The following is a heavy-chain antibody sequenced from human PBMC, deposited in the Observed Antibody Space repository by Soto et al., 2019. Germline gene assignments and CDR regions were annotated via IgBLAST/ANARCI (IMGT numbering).Heavy chain of an antibody. J-gene: IGHJ3*02. D-gene: IGHD6-13*01. CDR3: ARDSYSSLVFDI. CDR2: ISSSSSYI. CDR1: GFTFSRYS. Sequence: GGSLRLSCAASGFTFSRYSMNWVRQAPGKGLEWVSSISSSSSYIYYADSVKGRFTISRDNAKNSLYLQMNSLRAEDTAVYYCARDSYSSLVFDIWGQGTMVTVSS. V-gene: IGHV3-21*01.